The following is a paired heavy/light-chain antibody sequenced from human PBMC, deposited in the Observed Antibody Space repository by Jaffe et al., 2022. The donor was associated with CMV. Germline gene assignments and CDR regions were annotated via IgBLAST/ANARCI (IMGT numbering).Light chain of an antibody. CDR3: QQANSFPYT. CDR1: QGINSW. V-gene: IGKV1-12*01. Sequence: DIQMTQSPSSVSASVGDRVTITCRASQGINSWLAWYQQKPGKAPNLLIFAASTLQSGVPSRFSGSGSGTDFTLTISSLQPEDFATYYCQQANSFPYTFGQGTKLEIK. J-gene: IGKJ2*01. CDR2: AAS.
Heavy chain of an antibody. CDR1: GVPISSSISYY. D-gene: IGHD2-15*01. J-gene: IGHJ6*02. CDR3: ARQWGHCSGGRCYSYYGMDV. V-gene: IGHV4-39*01. Sequence: QLQLQESGPGLVKPSETLSLTCTVSGVPISSSISYYWGWIRQPPGKGLEWIGEIYYSGSTYYNPSLKSRVTISVDTSKNQFSLNLSSVTAADTAVYYCARQWGHCSGGRCYSYYGMDVWGQGTTVTVSS. CDR2: IYYSGST.